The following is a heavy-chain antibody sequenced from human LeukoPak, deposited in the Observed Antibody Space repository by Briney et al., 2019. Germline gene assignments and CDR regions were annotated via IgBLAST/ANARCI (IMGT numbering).Heavy chain of an antibody. J-gene: IGHJ4*02. CDR2: INPNSGGT. Sequence: ASVKVSCKASGYTFTGYYMHWVRQAPGQGLEWIGWINPNSGGTNYAQKFQGRVTMTRDTSISTAYMELSRLRSDDTAVYYCARGSHIVVVTALYWGQGTLVTVSS. CDR1: GYTFTGYY. V-gene: IGHV1-2*02. CDR3: ARGSHIVVVTALY. D-gene: IGHD2-21*02.